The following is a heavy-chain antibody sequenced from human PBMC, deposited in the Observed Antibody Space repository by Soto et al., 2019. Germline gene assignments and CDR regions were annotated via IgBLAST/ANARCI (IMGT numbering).Heavy chain of an antibody. V-gene: IGHV3-48*01. CDR3: ARDFDCSSTSCKLGFDY. CDR2: ISSSSSTI. J-gene: IGHJ4*02. CDR1: GFTFSSYS. Sequence: GGSLRLSCAASGFTFSSYSMNWVRQAPGKGLEWVSYISSSSSTIYYADSVKGRFTISRDNAKNSLYLQMNSLRAEDTAVYYCARDFDCSSTSCKLGFDYWGQGTLVTVSS. D-gene: IGHD2-2*01.